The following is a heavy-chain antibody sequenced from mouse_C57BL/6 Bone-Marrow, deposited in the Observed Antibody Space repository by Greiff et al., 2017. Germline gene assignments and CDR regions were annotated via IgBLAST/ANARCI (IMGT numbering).Heavy chain of an antibody. D-gene: IGHD1-1*01. Sequence: EVKLQQSGPVLVKPGASVKMSCKASGYTFPDYYMNWVKQSHGKSLEWIGVINPYNGGTSYNQKFKGKATLTVDKSSSTAYMELNSLTSEDSAVYYCARGFYYYGVVRDYWGQGTTLTVSS. J-gene: IGHJ2*01. CDR2: INPYNGGT. CDR3: ARGFYYYGVVRDY. V-gene: IGHV1-19*01. CDR1: GYTFPDYY.